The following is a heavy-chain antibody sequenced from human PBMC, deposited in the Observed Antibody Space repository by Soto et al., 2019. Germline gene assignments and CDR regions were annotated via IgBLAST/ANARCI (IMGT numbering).Heavy chain of an antibody. Sequence: GGSLRLSCTASGFTFGDYAMSWFRQAPGKGLEWVGFIRSKAYGGTTEYAASVKGRFTISRDDSKSIAYLQMNSLKTEDTAVYYCTRSSGSYYTPYYYGMDVWGQGTTVTVS. V-gene: IGHV3-49*03. CDR1: GFTFGDYA. D-gene: IGHD3-10*01. CDR2: IRSKAYGGTT. CDR3: TRSSGSYYTPYYYGMDV. J-gene: IGHJ6*02.